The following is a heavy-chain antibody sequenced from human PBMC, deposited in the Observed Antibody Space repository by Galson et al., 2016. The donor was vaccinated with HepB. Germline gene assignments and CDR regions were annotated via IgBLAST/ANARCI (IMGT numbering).Heavy chain of an antibody. CDR2: IYQTGTA. J-gene: IGHJ4*02. CDR3: TRGTLGSVATMAFDY. Sequence: SETLSLTCAVSGDSISNNYWRTWVRQSPGQGLEWIGEIYQTGTAHYNPSFTSRATISIDKSKNEISLRLASVTAADMAVYYCTRGTLGSVATMAFDYWGQGTLVTVSS. V-gene: IGHV4-4*02. D-gene: IGHD4/OR15-4a*01. CDR1: GDSISNNYW.